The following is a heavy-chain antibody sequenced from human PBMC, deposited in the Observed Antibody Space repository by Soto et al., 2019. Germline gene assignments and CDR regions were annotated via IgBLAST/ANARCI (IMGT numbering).Heavy chain of an antibody. J-gene: IGHJ4*02. CDR3: AREVDATFDY. CDR2: IYSGGST. D-gene: IGHD2-15*01. CDR1: GFTVSSNY. V-gene: IGHV3-53*01. Sequence: GGSMRLSCAASGFTVSSNYMSWVRQAPGKGLEWVSVIYSGGSTYYADSVKGRFTISRDNSKNTLYLQMNSLRAEDTAVYYCAREVDATFDYWGQGTLVTVSS.